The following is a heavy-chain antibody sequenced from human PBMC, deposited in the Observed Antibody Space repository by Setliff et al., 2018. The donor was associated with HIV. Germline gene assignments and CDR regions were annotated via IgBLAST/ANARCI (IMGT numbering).Heavy chain of an antibody. CDR2: INSGNGNT. Sequence: ASVKVSCKASGYTFTSYTMHWVRQAPGQRLEWMGWINSGNGNTKYSQKFQGRVTITRDISAITAYMELSSLRSEDTAVYYCARDSRDIVVVIAPEPEPYYYYYMDVWGKGTTVTVSS. V-gene: IGHV1-3*01. CDR1: GYTFTSYT. CDR3: ARDSRDIVVVIAPEPEPYYYYYMDV. D-gene: IGHD2-15*01. J-gene: IGHJ6*03.